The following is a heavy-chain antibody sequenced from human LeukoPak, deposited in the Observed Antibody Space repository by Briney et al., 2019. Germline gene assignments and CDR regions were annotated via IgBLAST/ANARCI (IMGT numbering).Heavy chain of an antibody. Sequence: GGSLRLSCAASGFTFSTYPMYWVRQAPGKGLEWVSAISDTGGGTYYPDSVKGRFTISRDNSKNTLYLQMSSLRAEDTAVYYCARDGTYSSSSFDYWGQGTLVTVSS. D-gene: IGHD6-6*01. J-gene: IGHJ4*02. V-gene: IGHV3-23*01. CDR3: ARDGTYSSSSFDY. CDR2: ISDTGGGT. CDR1: GFTFSTYP.